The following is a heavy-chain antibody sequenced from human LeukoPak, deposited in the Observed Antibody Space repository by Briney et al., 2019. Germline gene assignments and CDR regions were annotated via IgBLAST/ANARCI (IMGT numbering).Heavy chain of an antibody. J-gene: IGHJ4*02. Sequence: ASVKVSCKASGYTFTSYGISWVRQAPGQGLEWMGGIIPIFRAANYAQNFQGRVTLTADESTSTAYMELSSLRSDDTAVYYCARGPGYLGLQSYFDYWGQGTLVTVSS. CDR2: IIPIFRAA. CDR1: GYTFTSYG. V-gene: IGHV1-69*13. CDR3: ARGPGYLGLQSYFDY. D-gene: IGHD5-18*01.